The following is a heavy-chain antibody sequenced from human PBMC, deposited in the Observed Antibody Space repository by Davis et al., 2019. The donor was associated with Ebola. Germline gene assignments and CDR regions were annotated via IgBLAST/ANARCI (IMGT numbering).Heavy chain of an antibody. J-gene: IGHJ3*02. Sequence: ASVKVSCKASGYTFTSYYMHWVRQAPGQGLEWMGIINPSGGSTSYAQKFQGRVTMTRDTSTSTVYMELSSLRSEDTAVYYCARGGGIAVAHGPDAFDIWGQGTMVTVSS. CDR2: INPSGGST. CDR1: GYTFTSYY. V-gene: IGHV1-46*01. D-gene: IGHD6-19*01. CDR3: ARGGGIAVAHGPDAFDI.